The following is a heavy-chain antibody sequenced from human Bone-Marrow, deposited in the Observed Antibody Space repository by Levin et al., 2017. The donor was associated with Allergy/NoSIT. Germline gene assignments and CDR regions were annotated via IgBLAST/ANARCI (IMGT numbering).Heavy chain of an antibody. V-gene: IGHV3-33*01. CDR2: IWYDGSNK. CDR1: GFTFSSYG. J-gene: IGHJ6*03. Sequence: QPGGSLRLSCAASGFTFSSYGMHWVRQAPGKGLEWVAFIWYDGSNKYYADSVKGRFTISRDNLKNTLYLQMNSLRAEDTAVYYCARDRGDYYYMDVWGKGTTVTASS. CDR3: ARDRGDYYYMDV.